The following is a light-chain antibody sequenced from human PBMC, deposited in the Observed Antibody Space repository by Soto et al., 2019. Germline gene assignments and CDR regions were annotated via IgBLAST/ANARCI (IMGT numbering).Light chain of an antibody. Sequence: QSVLTQPPSVSGAPGQRVTISFTGSSSNIGAGYEVHWFQRLPGTDPKLLIYGNTNRPSGVPDRFSGSKSDTSASLAITGRQPEDEADYYCQSYDRRLSVLYVCGTGTKLTVL. J-gene: IGLJ1*01. V-gene: IGLV1-40*01. CDR3: QSYDRRLSVLYV. CDR2: GNT. CDR1: SSNIGAGYE.